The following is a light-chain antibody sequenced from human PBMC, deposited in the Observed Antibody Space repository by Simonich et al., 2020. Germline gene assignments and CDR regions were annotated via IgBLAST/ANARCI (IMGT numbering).Light chain of an antibody. CDR2: AAS. J-gene: IGKJ1*01. CDR1: QGINSY. Sequence: IQMTQSPSSLSASVGDRVTITCRASQGINSYLAWYQQKPGKAPKLLIYAASTLQSGVPSRFSGSGSGTDFTLTISCLQSEDFATYYCQQYYSYSWTFGQGTKVEIK. V-gene: IGKV1-8*01. CDR3: QQYYSYSWT.